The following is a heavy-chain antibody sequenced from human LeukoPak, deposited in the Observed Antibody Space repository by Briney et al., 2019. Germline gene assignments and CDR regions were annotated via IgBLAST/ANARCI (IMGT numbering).Heavy chain of an antibody. V-gene: IGHV1-46*01. CDR2: INPSGGST. CDR3: AREGELLGATTGYFDY. CDR1: GYTFTSYY. D-gene: IGHD1-26*01. Sequence: GASVKVSCKASGYTFTSYYMHWVRQAPGQGLEWMGIINPSGGSTSYAQKFQGRVTMTRDTSTSTVYMELSSLRSEDTAVYYCAREGELLGATTGYFDYWGQGTLVTVSS. J-gene: IGHJ4*02.